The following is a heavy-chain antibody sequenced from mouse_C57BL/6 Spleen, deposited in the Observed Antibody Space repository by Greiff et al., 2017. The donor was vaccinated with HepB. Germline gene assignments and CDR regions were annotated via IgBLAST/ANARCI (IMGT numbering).Heavy chain of an antibody. CDR3: ARSEGSYEAMDY. Sequence: VQLVESGAELARPGASVKLSCKASGYTFTSYGISWVKQRTGQGLEWIGEIYPRSGNTYYNEKFKGKATLTADKSSSTAYMELRSLTSEDSAVYFCARSEGSYEAMDYWGQGTSVTVSS. J-gene: IGHJ4*01. D-gene: IGHD1-1*01. CDR2: IYPRSGNT. V-gene: IGHV1-81*01. CDR1: GYTFTSYG.